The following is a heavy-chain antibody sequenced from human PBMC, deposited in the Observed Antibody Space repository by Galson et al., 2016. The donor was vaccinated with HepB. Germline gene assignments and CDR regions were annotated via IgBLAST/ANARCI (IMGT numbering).Heavy chain of an antibody. CDR1: GGSISSGGHS. D-gene: IGHD5-18*01. V-gene: IGHV4-31*03. CDR3: ARGGYALEY. J-gene: IGHJ4*02. Sequence: TLSLTCTVSGGSISSGGHSWTWIRQHAVKGLEWIGYIYNTGTIYNNPSLKSRVSISVDTSKNQFSLKLTSGTAADTAVYFCARGGYALEYWGQGILVTGSA. CDR2: IYNTGTI.